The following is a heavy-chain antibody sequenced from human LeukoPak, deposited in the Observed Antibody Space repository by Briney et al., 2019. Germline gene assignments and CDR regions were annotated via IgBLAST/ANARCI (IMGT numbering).Heavy chain of an antibody. J-gene: IGHJ4*02. V-gene: IGHV3-30*18. CDR2: ISFDGSKK. Sequence: PGGSLRLSCAASGFTFSDSGMHWVCQAPGKGLEWLVVISFDGSKKYYGDSVKGRFTISRDNSKNTLSLQMNSLRADDTAVYFCAKQAGWGGYFSFLPFDFWGRGTLVTVSS. CDR3: AKQAGWGGYFSFLPFDF. CDR1: GFTFSDSG. D-gene: IGHD3-3*01.